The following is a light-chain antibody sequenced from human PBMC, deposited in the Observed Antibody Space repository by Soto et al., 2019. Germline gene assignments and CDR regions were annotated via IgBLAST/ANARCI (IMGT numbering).Light chain of an antibody. CDR3: CSYAGSRV. J-gene: IGLJ3*02. V-gene: IGLV2-23*02. CDR2: EVS. CDR1: SSDVGSYNL. Sequence: ALTQPASVSGSPGQSITISCTGTSSDVGSYNLVSWYQQHLGKAPKLMIYEVSKRPSGVSNRFSGSKSGNTASLTISGLQAEDEADYYCCSYAGSRVFGGGTKVTVL.